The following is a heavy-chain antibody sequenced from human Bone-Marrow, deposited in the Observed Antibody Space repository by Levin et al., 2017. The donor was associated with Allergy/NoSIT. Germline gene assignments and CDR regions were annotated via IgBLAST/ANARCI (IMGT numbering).Heavy chain of an antibody. V-gene: IGHV1-69*01. D-gene: IGHD3-22*01. Sequence: KISCKVSGDSFIAYAFSWVRQAPGQGLEWMGGTIPVVDHTNYAQEFQGRVTIAADESTTTVYLELSSLRPEDTAMYYCATVQRWGSLHNYGGYYLSGLDVWGQGTTVTVSS. CDR3: ATVQRWGSLHNYGGYYLSGLDV. CDR1: GDSFIAYA. J-gene: IGHJ6*02. CDR2: TIPVVDHT.